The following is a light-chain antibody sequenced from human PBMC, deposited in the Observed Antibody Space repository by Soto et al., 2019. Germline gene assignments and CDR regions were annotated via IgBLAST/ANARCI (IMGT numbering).Light chain of an antibody. J-gene: IGKJ1*01. CDR3: QQYNSYSVT. CDR1: QSISSW. Sequence: DIQMTQSPSTLSASVGDRVTITCRASQSISSWFAWYQQKPGKAPKRLIYKASSLESGVPSRFSGSGSGTEFTLTISSLQPDDFATYYCQQYNSYSVTFGQGTKVAIK. V-gene: IGKV1-5*03. CDR2: KAS.